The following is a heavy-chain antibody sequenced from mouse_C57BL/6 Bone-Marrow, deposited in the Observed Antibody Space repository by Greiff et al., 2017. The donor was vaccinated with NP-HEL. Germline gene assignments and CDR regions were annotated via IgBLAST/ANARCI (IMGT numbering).Heavy chain of an antibody. V-gene: IGHV1-42*01. CDR3: EREGSLRGAMDY. CDR1: GYSFTGYY. J-gene: IGHJ4*01. Sequence: EVQLQQSGPELVKPGASVKISCKASGYSFTGYYMNWVKQSPEKSLEWIGEINPSTGGTTYNQKFKAKATLTVDKSSSTAYMQLKSLTSEDSAVYYCEREGSLRGAMDYWGQGTSVTVSS. CDR2: INPSTGGT.